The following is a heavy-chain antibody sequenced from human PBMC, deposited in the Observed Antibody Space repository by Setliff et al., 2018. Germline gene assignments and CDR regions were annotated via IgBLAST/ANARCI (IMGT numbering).Heavy chain of an antibody. Sequence: GESLKISCKGSGYRFTSNWIGWVRQMPGKGLEWMGLVFPVDSDTRYSPSFQGQVTISADKSISTASLQWRSLKASDTAMYYCARLGVTAAASDNNVFDYWGQGTLVTVSS. J-gene: IGHJ4*02. CDR3: ARLGVTAAASDNNVFDY. D-gene: IGHD2-21*02. CDR1: GYRFTSNW. V-gene: IGHV5-51*01. CDR2: VFPVDSDT.